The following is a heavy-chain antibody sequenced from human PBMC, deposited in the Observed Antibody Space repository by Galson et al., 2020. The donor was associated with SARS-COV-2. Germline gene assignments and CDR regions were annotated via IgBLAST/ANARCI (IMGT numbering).Heavy chain of an antibody. D-gene: IGHD1-26*01. CDR3: TRGDMYSGSYLVDY. Sequence: GGSLRLSCTASGFTFGDYAMSWFRQAPGKGLEWVGFIRSKAYGGTTEYAASVKGRFTISRDDSKSIAYLQMNSLKTEDTAVYYCTRGDMYSGSYLVDYWGQGTLVNVSS. CDR2: IRSKAYGGTT. CDR1: GFTFGDYA. V-gene: IGHV3-49*03. J-gene: IGHJ4*02.